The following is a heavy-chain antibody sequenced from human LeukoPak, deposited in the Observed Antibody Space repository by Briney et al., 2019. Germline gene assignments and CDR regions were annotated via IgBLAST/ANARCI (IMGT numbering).Heavy chain of an antibody. CDR1: GYNFPSQW. D-gene: IGHD5-24*01. Sequence: GESLKISCKGSGYNFPSQWIGWVRQMPGKGLEWMGIIYPSDSDTRYSPSFQGQVTMSADKSMSTAYLQWSILKASDTVKYYCARQDGRALYYFDYWGQGTLVTVSS. CDR3: ARQDGRALYYFDY. J-gene: IGHJ4*02. CDR2: IYPSDSDT. V-gene: IGHV5-51*01.